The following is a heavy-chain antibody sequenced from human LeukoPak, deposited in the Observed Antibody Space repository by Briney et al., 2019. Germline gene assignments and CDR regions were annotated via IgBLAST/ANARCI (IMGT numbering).Heavy chain of an antibody. Sequence: GRSLRLSCAASGFTFSSYGMHWVRQAPGKGLEWVAVIWYDGSNKYYADSVKGRFTISRDNSKNTLYLQMNSLRAEDTAVYYCARGVTINYFDYWGQGTLVTVSS. CDR3: ARGVTINYFDY. CDR2: IWYDGSNK. D-gene: IGHD5-24*01. J-gene: IGHJ4*02. CDR1: GFTFSSYG. V-gene: IGHV3-33*01.